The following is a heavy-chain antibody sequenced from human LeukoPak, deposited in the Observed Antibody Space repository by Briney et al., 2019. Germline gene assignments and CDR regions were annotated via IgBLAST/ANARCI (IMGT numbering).Heavy chain of an antibody. D-gene: IGHD6-19*01. CDR2: IHKSGST. J-gene: IGHJ4*02. Sequence: SETLSLTCSVSGGSISSYYWSWIRQSAGRGLEWIGRIHKSGSTTYNPSLKSRVTISVDTSKNQFALKLTSVTAADTAVYYCARHGSGWRFDYWGQGTLVTVSS. CDR1: GGSISSYY. V-gene: IGHV4-4*07. CDR3: ARHGSGWRFDY.